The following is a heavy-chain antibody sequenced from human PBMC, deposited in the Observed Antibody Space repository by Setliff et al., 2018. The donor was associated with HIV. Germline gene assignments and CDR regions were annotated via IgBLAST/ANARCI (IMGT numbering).Heavy chain of an antibody. CDR2: ISPYNGNT. Sequence: ASVKVSCKTSGYTFRIYGIIWVRQAPGQGLEWMGWISPYNGNTAYAQKLQGRLTMTIDTSTTTAYMDLRSLTYDDTAVYYCARPGGSYGDYGWYLRFWGQGTLVTVSS. D-gene: IGHD4-17*01. J-gene: IGHJ4*02. CDR3: ARPGGSYGDYGWYLRF. V-gene: IGHV1-18*01. CDR1: GYTFRIYG.